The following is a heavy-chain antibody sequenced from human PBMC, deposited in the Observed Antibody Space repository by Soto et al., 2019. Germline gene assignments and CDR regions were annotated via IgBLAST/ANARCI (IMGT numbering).Heavy chain of an antibody. Sequence: EVQLLESGGGLIQPGGSLRLSCAASGFSFSSCAMSWVRQAPGKGLEWVSVISGSGRSTDYADSVKGRFTMSRDNSKNKVFLQMNSLSAEDTAVYYCAKHTLFSDSWYEDYWGQGTLVTVSS. CDR2: ISGSGRST. V-gene: IGHV3-23*01. J-gene: IGHJ4*02. CDR1: GFSFSSCA. D-gene: IGHD6-13*01. CDR3: AKHTLFSDSWYEDY.